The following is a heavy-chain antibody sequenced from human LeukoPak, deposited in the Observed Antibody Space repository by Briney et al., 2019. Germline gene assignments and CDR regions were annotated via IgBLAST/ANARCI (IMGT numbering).Heavy chain of an antibody. D-gene: IGHD6-19*01. CDR3: ARTYSSGWYSDYGMDV. V-gene: IGHV3-30*04. CDR2: ISYDGSIK. CDR1: GFTFSSYA. J-gene: IGHJ6*04. Sequence: GGSLRLSCAASGFTFSSYAMHWARQAPGKGLEWVAVISYDGSIKYYADSVKGRFTISRDNSKNTLYLQMNSLRAEDTAVYYCARTYSSGWYSDYGMDVWGKGTTVTVSS.